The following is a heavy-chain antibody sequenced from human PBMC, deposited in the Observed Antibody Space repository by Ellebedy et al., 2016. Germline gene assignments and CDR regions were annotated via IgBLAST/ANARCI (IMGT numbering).Heavy chain of an antibody. CDR3: ARDYELYYDFWSGYYWYDY. CDR2: ISSSSSTI. J-gene: IGHJ4*02. V-gene: IGHV3-48*04. CDR1: GFTFSSYS. Sequence: GGSLRLSXAASGFTFSSYSMHWVRQAPGKGLEWVSYISSSSSTIYYADSVKGRFTISRDNAKNSLYLQMNSLRAEDTAVYYCARDYELYYDFWSGYYWYDYWGQGTLVTVSS. D-gene: IGHD3-3*01.